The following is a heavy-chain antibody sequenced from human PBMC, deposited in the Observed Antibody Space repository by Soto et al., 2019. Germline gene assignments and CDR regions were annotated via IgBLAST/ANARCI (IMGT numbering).Heavy chain of an antibody. V-gene: IGHV4-59*01. CDR3: ARVGREMATIGPRGYYYYGMDV. CDR1: GGSISSYY. D-gene: IGHD5-12*01. J-gene: IGHJ6*02. Sequence: KTSETLSLTCTVSGGSISSYYWSWIRQPPGKGLEWIGYIYYSGSTNYNPSLKSRVTISVDTSKNQFSLKLSSVTAADTAVYYCARVGREMATIGPRGYYYYGMDVWGQGTTVTVSS. CDR2: IYYSGST.